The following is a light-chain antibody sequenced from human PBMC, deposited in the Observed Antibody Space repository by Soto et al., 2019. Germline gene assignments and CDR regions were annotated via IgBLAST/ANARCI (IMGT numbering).Light chain of an antibody. CDR3: QHYYSIPWT. CDR1: QSVLSSSNNKNC. Sequence: DIVISQSPYSLAVSLFESATMNCKSSQSVLSSSNNKNCLAWYQQKPGQPPRLLIYWASTRESGVPDRFSGSGSGTDFTLTISSLQAEDVAVYYCQHYYSIPWTFGQGTKVDIK. V-gene: IGKV4-1*01. J-gene: IGKJ1*01. CDR2: WAS.